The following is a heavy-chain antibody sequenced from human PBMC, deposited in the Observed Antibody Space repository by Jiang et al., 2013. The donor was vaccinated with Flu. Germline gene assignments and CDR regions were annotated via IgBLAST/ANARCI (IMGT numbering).Heavy chain of an antibody. V-gene: IGHV4-4*02. CDR1: GGSISSSNW. D-gene: IGHD2-2*01. CDR2: IYHSGST. J-gene: IGHJ2*01. CDR3: ARLGYCSSTSCYLKDWYFDL. Sequence: GSGLVKPSGTLSLTCAVSGGSISSSNWWSWVRQPPGKGLEWIGEIYHSGSTNYNPSLKSRVTISVDKSKNQFSLKLSSVTAADTAVYYCARLGYCSSTSCYLKDWYFDLWGRGHPGHCLL.